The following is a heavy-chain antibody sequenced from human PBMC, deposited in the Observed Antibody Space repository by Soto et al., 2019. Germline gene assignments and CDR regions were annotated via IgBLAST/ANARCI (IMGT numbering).Heavy chain of an antibody. CDR2: ISYDGSNK. Sequence: GGSLRLSCAASGFTFSSYGMHWVRQAPGKGLEWVAVISYDGSNKYYADSVKGRFTISRDNSKNTLYLQMNSLRAEDTAVYYCAKDPINRSYGMDVWGQGTTATVSS. CDR3: AKDPINRSYGMDV. J-gene: IGHJ6*02. D-gene: IGHD3-16*02. CDR1: GFTFSSYG. V-gene: IGHV3-30*18.